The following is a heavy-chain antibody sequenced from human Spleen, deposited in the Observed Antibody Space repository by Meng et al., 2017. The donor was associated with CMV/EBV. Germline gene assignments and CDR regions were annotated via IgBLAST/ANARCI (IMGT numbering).Heavy chain of an antibody. D-gene: IGHD3-10*01. CDR2: IYYSGST. CDR3: ARSITMIGGVGY. CDR1: GGSISSGDYY. J-gene: IGHJ4*02. Sequence: QVQLQGWGPGLVKPSQTLSLTCTVSGGSISSGDYYWSWIRQPPGKGLEWIGYIYYSGSTYYNPSLKSRVTISVDTSKNQFSLKLSSVTAADTAVYYCARSITMIGGVGYWGQGTLVTVSS. V-gene: IGHV4-30-4*08.